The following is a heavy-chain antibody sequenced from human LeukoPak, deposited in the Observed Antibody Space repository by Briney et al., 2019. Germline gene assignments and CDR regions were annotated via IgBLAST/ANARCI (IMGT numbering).Heavy chain of an antibody. V-gene: IGHV3-48*03. D-gene: IGHD6-6*01. CDR3: ARVYSSSSGKTFDY. CDR2: ISSSGSPI. Sequence: GGSLTLSCAASGFTFSSYEMNWVRQAPGKGLEWVSYISSSGSPIYYADSVKGRFTISRDNAKNSLYLQMNSLRAEDTAVYYCARVYSSSSGKTFDYWGQGTLVTVSS. J-gene: IGHJ4*02. CDR1: GFTFSSYE.